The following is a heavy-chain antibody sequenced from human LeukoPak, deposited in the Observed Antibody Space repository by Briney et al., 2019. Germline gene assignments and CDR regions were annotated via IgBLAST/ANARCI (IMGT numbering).Heavy chain of an antibody. D-gene: IGHD3-22*01. J-gene: IGHJ3*02. V-gene: IGHV4-4*07. CDR3: ARAHESSGEGAFDI. CDR1: GGSISSYY. CDR2: IYTSGST. Sequence: SETLSLTCTVSGGSISSYYWSWIRQPAGKGLEWIGRIYTSGSTNYNPSLKSRVTMSVDRSKKQISLNLRSVTAADTAVYYCARAHESSGEGAFDIWGQGTLVTVSS.